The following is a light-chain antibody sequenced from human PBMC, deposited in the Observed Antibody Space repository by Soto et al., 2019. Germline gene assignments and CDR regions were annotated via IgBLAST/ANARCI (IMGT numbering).Light chain of an antibody. CDR3: VLYMGSGIWV. V-gene: IGLV8-61*01. Sequence: QTVVTQEPSFSVSPGRTVTLTCGLSSGSVSTSYYPSWYQQTPGQVPRTLIYSTNTRSSGVPDRFSGSILGNKAALTITGAQADDESDYYCVLYMGSGIWVFGGGTKVTVL. CDR1: SGSVSTSYY. CDR2: STN. J-gene: IGLJ3*02.